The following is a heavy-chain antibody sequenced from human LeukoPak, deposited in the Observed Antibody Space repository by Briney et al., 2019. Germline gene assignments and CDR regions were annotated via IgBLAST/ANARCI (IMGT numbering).Heavy chain of an antibody. J-gene: IGHJ4*02. Sequence: GGSLRLSCAASGFTFSSYAMSWVRQAPGKGLEWVAVISYDGSNKYYADSVKGRFTISRDNSKNTLYLQMNSLRAEDTAVYYCASIVYSAFDYWGQGTLVTVSS. CDR3: ASIVYSAFDY. CDR1: GFTFSSYA. V-gene: IGHV3-30-3*01. D-gene: IGHD3-16*02. CDR2: ISYDGSNK.